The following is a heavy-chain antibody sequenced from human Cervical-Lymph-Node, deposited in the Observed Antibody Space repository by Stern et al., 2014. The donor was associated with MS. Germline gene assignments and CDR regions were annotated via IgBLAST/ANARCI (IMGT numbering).Heavy chain of an antibody. Sequence: DQLVESGAEVKKPGASVRVSCKASGYTFTGYYMHWVRQAPGQGLEWMGWINPNSGDTNYAQKLQGRVSMTRDTSFNTAYMWLSRLTSDDTAVYYCARDEGSSSSFDYWGQGTLVTVSS. CDR2: INPNSGDT. CDR3: ARDEGSSSSFDY. J-gene: IGHJ4*02. V-gene: IGHV1-2*02. CDR1: GYTFTGYY. D-gene: IGHD6-6*01.